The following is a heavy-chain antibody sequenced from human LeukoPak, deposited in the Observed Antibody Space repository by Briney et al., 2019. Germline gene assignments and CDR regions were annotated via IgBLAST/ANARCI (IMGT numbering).Heavy chain of an antibody. Sequence: GASVKVSCTASGGTFSSYAISWVRQAPGQGLEWMGRIIPILGIANYAQKFQGRVTITADKSTSTAYMELSSLRSEDTAVYYCARDPERVLTGTTSHAFDIWGQGTMVTVSS. D-gene: IGHD1-7*01. CDR2: IIPILGIA. CDR1: GGTFSSYA. J-gene: IGHJ3*02. CDR3: ARDPERVLTGTTSHAFDI. V-gene: IGHV1-69*04.